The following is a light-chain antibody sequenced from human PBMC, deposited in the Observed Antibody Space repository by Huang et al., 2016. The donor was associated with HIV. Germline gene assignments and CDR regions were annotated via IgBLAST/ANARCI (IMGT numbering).Light chain of an antibody. J-gene: IGKJ4*01. CDR3: QQYYSTPLT. CDR2: GAS. Sequence: DIVMTQSPDSLAVSMGKRATINCKSGQSVLYSSNNKNYLAWYQQKPGQQTKLLIYGASTRESGVPDRFIGSGSRTDFTLTISSLHAEDVAVYYCQQYYSTPLTFGGGTKVEIK. CDR1: QSVLYSSNNKNY. V-gene: IGKV4-1*01.